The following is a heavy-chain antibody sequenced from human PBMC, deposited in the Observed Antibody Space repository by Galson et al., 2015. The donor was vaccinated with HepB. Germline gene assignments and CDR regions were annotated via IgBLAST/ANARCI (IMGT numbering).Heavy chain of an antibody. CDR1: GFTFSSYS. Sequence: SLRLSCAASGFTFSSYSMNWVRQAPGKGLEWVSYISSSSSTIYYADSVKGRFTISRDNAKNSLYLQMNSLRDEDTAVYYCASQWIQLSGYDYYPYYYYYGMDVWGQGTTVTVSS. CDR2: ISSSSSTI. J-gene: IGHJ6*02. D-gene: IGHD5-18*01. CDR3: ASQWIQLSGYDYYPYYYYYGMDV. V-gene: IGHV3-48*02.